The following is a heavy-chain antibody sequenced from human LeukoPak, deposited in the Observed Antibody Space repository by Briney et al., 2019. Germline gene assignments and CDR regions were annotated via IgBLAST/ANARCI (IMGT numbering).Heavy chain of an antibody. Sequence: GASVKISCKTSGYTFNGYYMHWVRQAHGLGLEWVGLLNPNSGATNYAQKFQGRVTMTRDTSISTAYMELSSLTSDDTAVYFCARDGAAPGKRFDYWGQGALVTVSS. CDR2: LNPNSGAT. CDR1: GYTFNGYY. D-gene: IGHD6-13*01. V-gene: IGHV1-2*02. J-gene: IGHJ4*02. CDR3: ARDGAAPGKRFDY.